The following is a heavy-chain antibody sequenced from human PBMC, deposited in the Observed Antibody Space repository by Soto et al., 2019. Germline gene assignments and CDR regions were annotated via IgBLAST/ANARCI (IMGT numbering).Heavy chain of an antibody. CDR2: ISWNSGSI. J-gene: IGHJ4*02. CDR3: AKGFGGYPFYYFDY. CDR1: GFTFDDYA. Sequence: GGSLRLSCAASGFTFDDYAMHWVRQAPGKGLEWVPGISWNSGSIGYAESVKGRFTISRDNAKNSLYLQMNSLRAEDTALYYCAKGFGGYPFYYFDYWGQGTLVTVSS. V-gene: IGHV3-9*01. D-gene: IGHD6-25*01.